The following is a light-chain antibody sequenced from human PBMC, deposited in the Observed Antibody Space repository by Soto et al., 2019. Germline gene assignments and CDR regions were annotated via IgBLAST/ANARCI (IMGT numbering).Light chain of an antibody. CDR2: EVS. CDR1: NSDVGSYNF. J-gene: IGLJ1*01. V-gene: IGLV2-8*01. CDR3: SSYAGTNTRYL. Sequence: SALTQPSSASGSPGQSVTISCTGANSDVGSYNFVSWYQQHPGKAPKLMIYEVSKRPSGVPDRFSGSKSGNTASLTISGLQAEEEADYYCSSYAGTNTRYLFGSGTKVTVL.